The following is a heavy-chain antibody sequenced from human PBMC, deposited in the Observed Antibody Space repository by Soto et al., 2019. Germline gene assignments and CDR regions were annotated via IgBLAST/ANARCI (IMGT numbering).Heavy chain of an antibody. CDR3: ARVTPLRYYDFWSGYYPGAFDI. J-gene: IGHJ3*02. D-gene: IGHD3-3*01. Sequence: ASVKLSCKVTGYTLTELSMHWVRQAPGKGLEWMGGFDPEDGETIYAQKFQGRVTITADESTSTAYMELSSLRSEDTAVYYCARVTPLRYYDFWSGYYPGAFDIWGQGTMVTVSS. CDR1: GYTLTELS. V-gene: IGHV1-24*01. CDR2: FDPEDGET.